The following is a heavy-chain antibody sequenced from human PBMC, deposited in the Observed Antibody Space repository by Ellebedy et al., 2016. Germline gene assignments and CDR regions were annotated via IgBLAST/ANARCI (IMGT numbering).Heavy chain of an antibody. Sequence: GGSLRLSCAASGFTFSSDWMHWVRQVPGKGLEWVSRIRGDGGDTTYADSVEGRFTISRDNARNTLFLQMDSLSVEDTAVYYCARDVVLGSGSLNNWGQGTLVTVSS. CDR2: IRGDGGDT. D-gene: IGHD3-10*01. CDR1: GFTFSSDW. CDR3: ARDVVLGSGSLNN. J-gene: IGHJ4*02. V-gene: IGHV3-74*01.